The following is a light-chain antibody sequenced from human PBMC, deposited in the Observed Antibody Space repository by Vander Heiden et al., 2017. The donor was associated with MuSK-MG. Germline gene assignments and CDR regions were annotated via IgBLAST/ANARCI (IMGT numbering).Light chain of an antibody. Sequence: PGERATLSCRASQRVGSSSLAWFQQKPVQAPRLLIYTASTRATGIPDRFTRSASGTDFTLTISRLEPEHFAVYYCQRDDTSPPTFGHGSMAEI. CDR2: TAS. J-gene: IGKJ1*01. CDR3: QRDDTSPPT. V-gene: IGKV3-20*01. CDR1: QRVGSSS.